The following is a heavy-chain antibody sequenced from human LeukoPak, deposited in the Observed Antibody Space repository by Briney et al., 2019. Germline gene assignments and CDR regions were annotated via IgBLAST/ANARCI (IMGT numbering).Heavy chain of an antibody. Sequence: GGSLRLSCAASGFTFSSYAMHWVRQAPGKGLEWVAVISYDGSNKYYADSVKGRFTISRDNSKNTLYLQMNSLRAEDTAVYYCARDYDFWSVDAFDIWGQGTMVTVSS. CDR2: ISYDGSNK. CDR3: ARDYDFWSVDAFDI. V-gene: IGHV3-30-3*01. D-gene: IGHD3-3*01. J-gene: IGHJ3*02. CDR1: GFTFSSYA.